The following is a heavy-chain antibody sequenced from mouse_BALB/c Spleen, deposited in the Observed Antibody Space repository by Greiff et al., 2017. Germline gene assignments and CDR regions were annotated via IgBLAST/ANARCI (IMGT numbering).Heavy chain of an antibody. CDR2: IYPSDSYT. V-gene: IGHV1-69*02. D-gene: IGHD2-2*01. J-gene: IGHJ4*01. Sequence: QVQLQQPGAELVRPGASVKLSCKASGYTFTSYWINWVKQRPGQGLEWIGNIYPSDSYTNYNQKFKDKATLTVDKSSSTAYMQLSSPTSEDSAVYYCTREGDGYDDAMDYWGQGTSVTVSS. CDR3: TREGDGYDDAMDY. CDR1: GYTFTSYW.